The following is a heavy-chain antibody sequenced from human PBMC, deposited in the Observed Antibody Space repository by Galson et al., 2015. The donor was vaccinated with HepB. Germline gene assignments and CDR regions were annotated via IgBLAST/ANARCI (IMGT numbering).Heavy chain of an antibody. CDR2: ISGSGGST. Sequence: SLRLSCAASGFTFSSYAMSWVRQAPGKGLEWVSAISGSGGSTYYADSVKGRSTISRDNSKNTLYLQMNSLRAEDTAVHYCARLELRFLEWPIGCFDLWGRGTLVTVSS. CDR3: ARLELRFLEWPIGCFDL. D-gene: IGHD3-3*01. CDR1: GFTFSSYA. V-gene: IGHV3-23*01. J-gene: IGHJ2*01.